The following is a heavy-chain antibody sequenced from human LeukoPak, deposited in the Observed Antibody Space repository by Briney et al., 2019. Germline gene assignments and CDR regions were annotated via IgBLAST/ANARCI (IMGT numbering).Heavy chain of an antibody. Sequence: GGSLRLSCAASGFTFDDYAMHWVRQAPGKGLEWVSGISWNSGSIGYADSVKGRFTISRDNAKNSLYLQMNSLRAEDTALYYCAKAVSSSERRTYFDYWGQGTLVTVSS. V-gene: IGHV3-9*01. CDR2: ISWNSGSI. D-gene: IGHD6-13*01. CDR3: AKAVSSSERRTYFDY. CDR1: GFTFDDYA. J-gene: IGHJ4*02.